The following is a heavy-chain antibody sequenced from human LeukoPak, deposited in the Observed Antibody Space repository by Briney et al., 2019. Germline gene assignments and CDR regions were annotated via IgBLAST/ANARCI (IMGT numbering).Heavy chain of an antibody. CDR1: GGSFSGYY. CDR3: ARWGTYASTSNWFDP. V-gene: IGHV4-34*01. CDR2: IYNSGST. Sequence: SETLSLTCAVYGGSFSGYYWSWIRQPPGKGLEWIGYIYNSGSTYYNPSLKSRVTISVDTSKNQFSLRLSSVTAADTAVYYCARWGTYASTSNWFDPWGQGTLVTVSS. J-gene: IGHJ5*02. D-gene: IGHD2-2*01.